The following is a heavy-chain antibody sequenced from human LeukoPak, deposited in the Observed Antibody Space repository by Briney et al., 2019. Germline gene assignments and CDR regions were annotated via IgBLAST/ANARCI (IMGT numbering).Heavy chain of an antibody. Sequence: GGSLRLSCAASGFTVSTNYMSWVRQAPGKGLEWVSVIYSGGSTYYADSVKGRFTISRDNSKNTLYLQMNSLRAEDTTVYYCARGRGTYYFDYWGQGTLVTVSS. D-gene: IGHD3-10*01. V-gene: IGHV3-53*01. CDR2: IYSGGST. CDR1: GFTVSTNY. J-gene: IGHJ4*02. CDR3: ARGRGTYYFDY.